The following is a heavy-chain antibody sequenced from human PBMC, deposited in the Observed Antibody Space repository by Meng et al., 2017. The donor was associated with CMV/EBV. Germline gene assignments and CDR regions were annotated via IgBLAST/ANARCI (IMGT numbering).Heavy chain of an antibody. Sequence: GSLRLSCAASGFTFSSYSMNWVRQAPGKGLEWVSSISSSSSYIYYADSVKGRFTISRDNAKNSLYLQMNSLRAEDTAVYYCARPSYCSGGSCYSPFDYWGQGTLVTVSS. V-gene: IGHV3-21*01. CDR3: ARPSYCSGGSCYSPFDY. CDR1: GFTFSSYS. CDR2: ISSSSSYI. D-gene: IGHD2-15*01. J-gene: IGHJ4*02.